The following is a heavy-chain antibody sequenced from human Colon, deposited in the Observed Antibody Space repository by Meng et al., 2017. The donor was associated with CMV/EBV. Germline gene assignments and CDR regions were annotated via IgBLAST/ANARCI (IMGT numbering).Heavy chain of an antibody. V-gene: IGHV3-30-3*01. J-gene: IGHJ4*02. Sequence: TCNSYALHWVRQAPGKGLEWVAVISYDGSNKYYADSVKGRFTVSRDDSKNTLYLQMDTLRPEDTALYYCARGGIRDSSGYNWGGFDSWGQGTLVTVSS. D-gene: IGHD3-22*01. CDR1: TCNSYA. CDR3: ARGGIRDSSGYNWGGFDS. CDR2: ISYDGSNK.